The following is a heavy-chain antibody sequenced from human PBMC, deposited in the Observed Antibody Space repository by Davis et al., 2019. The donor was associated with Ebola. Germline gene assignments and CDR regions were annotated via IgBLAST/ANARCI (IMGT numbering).Heavy chain of an antibody. D-gene: IGHD6-19*01. CDR1: GFTFSGSA. CDR3: TTQWLVLFARDY. V-gene: IGHV3-73*01. J-gene: IGHJ4*02. CDR2: IRSKANSYAT. Sequence: GESLKISCAASGFTFSGSAMHWVRQASGKGLEWVGRIRSKANSYATAYAASVKGRFTISRDDSKNMAYLQMNSLKTEDTAVYYCTTQWLVLFARDYWGQGTLVTVSS.